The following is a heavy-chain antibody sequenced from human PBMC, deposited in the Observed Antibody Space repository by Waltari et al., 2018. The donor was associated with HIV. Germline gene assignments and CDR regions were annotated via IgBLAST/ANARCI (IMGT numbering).Heavy chain of an antibody. J-gene: IGHJ4*02. CDR1: GASISSSSYY. D-gene: IGHD3-16*01. V-gene: IGHV4-39*01. Sequence: QLHLQESGPGLVKPSETLSLTCSVSGASISSSSYYWAWIRQPPGTGLEWIGAIYYSGTAYYNPSVKSRVSASLDASKNELSLKLTSVTTTDTALYYCARLRFHSLYYFDSWGPGILVTVSS. CDR3: ARLRFHSLYYFDS. CDR2: IYYSGTA.